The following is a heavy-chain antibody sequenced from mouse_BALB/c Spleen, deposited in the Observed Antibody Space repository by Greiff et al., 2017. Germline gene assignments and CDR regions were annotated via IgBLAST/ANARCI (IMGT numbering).Heavy chain of an antibody. V-gene: IGHV2-9*02. Sequence: VKLMESGPGLVAPSQSLSITCTVSGFSLTSYGVHWVRQPPGKGLEWLGVIWAGGSTNYNSALMSRLSISKDNSKSQVFLKMNSLQTDDTAMYYCASQPPFDYGSSFDYWGQGTTLTVSS. CDR3: ASQPPFDYGSSFDY. CDR1: GFSLTSYG. J-gene: IGHJ2*01. D-gene: IGHD1-1*01. CDR2: IWAGGST.